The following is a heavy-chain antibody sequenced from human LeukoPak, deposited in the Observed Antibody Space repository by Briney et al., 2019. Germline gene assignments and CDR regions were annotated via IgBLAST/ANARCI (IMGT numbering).Heavy chain of an antibody. Sequence: ASVKVSCKASGYTFTSYDINWVRQATGQGLEWVGLINPTGSGTLYAQKFQGRVTMTRDMSTSTDYMELSSLRFEDTAVYYCARDNSVGNNAWWFDPWGQGTLVTVSS. CDR3: ARDNSVGNNAWWFDP. J-gene: IGHJ5*02. CDR2: INPTGSGT. CDR1: GYTFTSYD. V-gene: IGHV1-46*01. D-gene: IGHD1-26*01.